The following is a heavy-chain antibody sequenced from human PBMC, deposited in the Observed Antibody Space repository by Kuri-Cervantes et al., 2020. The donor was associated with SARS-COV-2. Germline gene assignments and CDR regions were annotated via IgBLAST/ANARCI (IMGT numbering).Heavy chain of an antibody. J-gene: IGHJ4*02. V-gene: IGHV4-34*01. Sequence: SQTLSLTCAVYGGSFSGYYWSWIRQPPGKGLEWIGEINHSGSTNYNPSLKSRVTISVDTSKNQLSLKMSSVTAADTAVYYCARAHNSSGYVWGYWGQGTGVTVSS. CDR2: INHSGST. CDR3: ARAHNSSGYVWGY. D-gene: IGHD3-22*01. CDR1: GGSFSGYY.